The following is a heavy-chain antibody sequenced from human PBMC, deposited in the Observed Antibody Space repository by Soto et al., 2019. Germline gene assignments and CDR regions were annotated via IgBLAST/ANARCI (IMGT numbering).Heavy chain of an antibody. Sequence: SGPTLVNPTETLTLTCTVSGFSLRNGRPGVSWIRQPPGKALEWLAHIFSNDEKSYSASLKSRLTISKDTSNSQVVLIMTNMDPQDTATYYCAQILPYSTSGWYTGIYYFDYWGQGALVTVSS. CDR2: IFSNDEK. V-gene: IGHV2-26*01. J-gene: IGHJ4*02. CDR3: AQILPYSTSGWYTGIYYFDY. CDR1: GFSLRNGRPG. D-gene: IGHD6-19*01.